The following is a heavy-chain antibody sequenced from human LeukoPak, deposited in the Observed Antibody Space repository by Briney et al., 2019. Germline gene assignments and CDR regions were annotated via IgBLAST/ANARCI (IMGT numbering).Heavy chain of an antibody. CDR1: GYTFTGYY. CDR3: ARDGWGVATSTGGDY. J-gene: IGHJ4*02. V-gene: IGHV1-2*02. Sequence: ASVKVSCKASGYTFTGYYMHWVRQAPGQGLEWMGWINPNSGGTNYAQKFQGRVTMTRDTSISTAYMELSRLRSDDTAVYYCARDGWGVATSTGGDYWGQGTLVTVSS. D-gene: IGHD5-12*01. CDR2: INPNSGGT.